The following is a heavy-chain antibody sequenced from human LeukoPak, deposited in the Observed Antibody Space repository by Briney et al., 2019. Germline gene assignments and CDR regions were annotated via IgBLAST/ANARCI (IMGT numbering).Heavy chain of an antibody. Sequence: GGSLSLSCAASGFTFSSYGMHWVRQAPGKGLEWVALIWYDGSNKYYADSVKGRFTISRDNSKDTLYLQMNSLRAEDTAVYYCARDWSRFGELLYYWGQGTLVTVSS. CDR2: IWYDGSNK. CDR1: GFTFSSYG. D-gene: IGHD3-10*01. CDR3: ARDWSRFGELLYY. V-gene: IGHV3-33*01. J-gene: IGHJ4*02.